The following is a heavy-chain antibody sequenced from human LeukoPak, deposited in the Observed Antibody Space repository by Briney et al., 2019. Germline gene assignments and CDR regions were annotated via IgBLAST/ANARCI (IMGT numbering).Heavy chain of an antibody. Sequence: GESLRLSCAASGFTFSSYAMSWVRQAPGKGLEWVSSVSGNGGSTYYADSVKGWSTISRDNPRNTMYLQMNSPRDEDTAVYYCAKIERWLVHGFDLWGRGTLVTVSS. J-gene: IGHJ2*01. CDR2: VSGNGGST. D-gene: IGHD6-19*01. CDR1: GFTFSSYA. CDR3: AKIERWLVHGFDL. V-gene: IGHV3-23*01.